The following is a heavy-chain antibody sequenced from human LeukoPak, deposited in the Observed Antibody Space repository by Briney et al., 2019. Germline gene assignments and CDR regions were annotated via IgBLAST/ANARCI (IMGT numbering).Heavy chain of an antibody. CDR1: GFTVSSNC. D-gene: IGHD3-3*01. Sequence: GGCLRLSCAASGFTVSSNCMSWVRQAPGEGLEWVSVVYSAGSTYYGDSVKGRFTISRDNYKNTLYLQMNNLRAKDTAVYYCARLSGYSKWFDAWGQGTLVTVSP. CDR3: ARLSGYSKWFDA. J-gene: IGHJ5*02. V-gene: IGHV3-66*02. CDR2: VYSAGST.